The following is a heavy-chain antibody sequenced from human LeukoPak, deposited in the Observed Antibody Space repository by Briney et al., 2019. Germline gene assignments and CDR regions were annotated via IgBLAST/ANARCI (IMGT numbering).Heavy chain of an antibody. J-gene: IGHJ2*01. CDR3: ARGVGAVYWYFDL. V-gene: IGHV4-61*01. CDR1: GASVSSGSCY. Sequence: SETLSLTCNVSGASVSSGSCYWSWIRQPPGKGLEWIGYIYYSGSTNYNPSLKSRVTISVDTSKNQFSLKLTSVTAADTAVYYCARGVGAVYWYFDLWGRGTLVTVSS. D-gene: IGHD1-26*01. CDR2: IYYSGST.